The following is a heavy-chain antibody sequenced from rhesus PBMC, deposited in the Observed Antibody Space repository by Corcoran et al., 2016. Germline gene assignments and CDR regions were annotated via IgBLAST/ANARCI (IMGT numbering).Heavy chain of an antibody. J-gene: IGHJ4*01. Sequence: QVQLQESGPGLVKPSETLSLTCAVSGGSISDDYYWSWIRQPPGKGLEWIGYIYGSGGGTNYNPSLMNRVTISLDTSKNQFSLKLISGTAADTAVYYCASIAGTTGFVVFDYWGQGVLVTVSS. D-gene: IGHD1-20*01. CDR3: ASIAGTTGFVVFDY. V-gene: IGHV4-106*01. CDR1: GGSISDDYY. CDR2: IYGSGGGT.